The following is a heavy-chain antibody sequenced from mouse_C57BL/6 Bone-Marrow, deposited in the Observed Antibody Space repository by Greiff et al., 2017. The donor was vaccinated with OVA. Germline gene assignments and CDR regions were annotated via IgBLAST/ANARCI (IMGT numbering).Heavy chain of an antibody. CDR2: ISSGSSTT. CDR1: GFTFSDYG. CDR3: ARQYCYAMDY. Sequence: EVKLVESGGGLVKPGGSLKLSCAASGFTFSDYGMHWVRQAPEKGLEWVAYISSGSSTTYYDDKVKGRFTISRDNAENTLCLQMTSLSTEDTAMYYCARQYCYAMDYWGQGTSVTVSS. J-gene: IGHJ4*01. V-gene: IGHV5-17*01.